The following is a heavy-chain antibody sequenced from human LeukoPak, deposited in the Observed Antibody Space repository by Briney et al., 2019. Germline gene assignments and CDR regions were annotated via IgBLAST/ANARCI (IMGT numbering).Heavy chain of an antibody. CDR1: GVSISSYD. Sequence: SETLSLTCTVSGVSISSYDWSWVRQPPGKGLECIGFLHYSGLTNYSPSLQSRVTISVDTSKKQFSFNLSSVTAADTAVYYCTRGVGTPLTTHFDYWGQGILVTVSS. D-gene: IGHD1-7*01. CDR3: TRGVGTPLTTHFDY. CDR2: LHYSGLT. J-gene: IGHJ4*02. V-gene: IGHV4-59*01.